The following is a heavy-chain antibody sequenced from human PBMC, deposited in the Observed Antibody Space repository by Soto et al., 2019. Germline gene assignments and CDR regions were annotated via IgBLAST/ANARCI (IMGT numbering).Heavy chain of an antibody. CDR3: AKGGRQWLVTADFNY. J-gene: IGHJ4*02. V-gene: IGHV3-30*18. D-gene: IGHD6-19*01. CDR1: GFTFSDYA. CDR2: VSHDGRNT. Sequence: VQLVESGGGVVQPGRSLRLSCAASGFTFSDYAMHWVRQAPGKGLEWVAVVSHDGRNTHYADSVKGRFTITRDSSKNTVSLEMTSLRAEDTAAYYCAKGGRQWLVTADFNYWGQGALVTVSS.